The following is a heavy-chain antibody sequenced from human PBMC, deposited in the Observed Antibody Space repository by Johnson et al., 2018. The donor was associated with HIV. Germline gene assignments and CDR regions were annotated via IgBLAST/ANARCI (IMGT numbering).Heavy chain of an antibody. Sequence: QVQLVESGGGLVKPGGSLRLSCAASGVTFSDYYMNWIRQAPGKGLEWVSYISRGGNTIYYADSVKGRFTISRDNAKNSLYLQMNSLRPEDTAVYYCAREARYSPYPDAFDIWGQGTVVTVSS. CDR2: ISRGGNTI. CDR3: AREARYSPYPDAFDI. CDR1: GVTFSDYY. J-gene: IGHJ3*02. D-gene: IGHD2-21*01. V-gene: IGHV3-11*04.